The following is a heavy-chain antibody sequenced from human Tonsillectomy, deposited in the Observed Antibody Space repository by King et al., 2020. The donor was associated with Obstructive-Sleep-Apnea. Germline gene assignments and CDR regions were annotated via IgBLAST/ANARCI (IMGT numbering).Heavy chain of an antibody. CDR3: ARWRGGSGNIDY. CDR2: IYHSGST. Sequence: VQLQESGPGLVKPSQTLSLTCTVSGGSINSGDYYWTCSRQPPGKGLEWIGFIYHSGSTYFNPSLRSRVTVSIDTARNQFSLNLNSVTAADTAVDFCARWRGGSGNIDYWGQGILVTVSS. CDR1: GGSINSGDYY. J-gene: IGHJ4*02. V-gene: IGHV4-30-4*01. D-gene: IGHD3-10*01.